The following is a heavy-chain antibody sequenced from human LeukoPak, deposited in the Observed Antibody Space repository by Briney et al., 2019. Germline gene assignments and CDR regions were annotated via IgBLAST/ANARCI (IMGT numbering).Heavy chain of an antibody. J-gene: IGHJ3*02. CDR2: ILNDGSQE. D-gene: IGHD3-16*01. CDR3: ARDDALGDNALDI. Sequence: SGGSLRLSCAASGFTFSRYGMHWVRQAPGKGLEWVAVILNDGSQEKYADSVKGRFTISRDNSKNTLFLQMNSLRAEDTAVYYCARDDALGDNALDIWGQGTMVTVSS. V-gene: IGHV3-33*01. CDR1: GFTFSRYG.